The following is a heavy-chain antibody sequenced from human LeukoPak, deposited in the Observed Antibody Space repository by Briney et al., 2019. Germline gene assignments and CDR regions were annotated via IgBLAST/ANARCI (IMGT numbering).Heavy chain of an antibody. CDR3: ARDPRYYDILTGGDAFDI. V-gene: IGHV4-39*07. D-gene: IGHD3-9*01. CDR1: GGSISSGDYY. J-gene: IGHJ3*02. CDR2: IYYSGST. Sequence: SETLSLTCTVSGGSISSGDYYWGWIRQPPGEGLEWIGSIYYSGSTFYNPSLKSRVTISVDTSKNQFSLKLSSVTAADTAVYYCARDPRYYDILTGGDAFDIWGQGTMVTVSS.